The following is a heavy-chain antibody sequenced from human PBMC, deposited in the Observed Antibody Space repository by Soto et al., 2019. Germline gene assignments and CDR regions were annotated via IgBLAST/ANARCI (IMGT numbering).Heavy chain of an antibody. CDR3: ARIYCSGGSCPYGMDV. J-gene: IGHJ6*02. V-gene: IGHV3-33*01. CDR2: IWYDGSNK. D-gene: IGHD2-15*01. CDR1: GFTFSSYG. Sequence: GGSLRLSCAASGFTFSSYGMHWVRQAPGKGLEWVAVIWYDGSNKYYADSVKGRFTISRDNSKNTLYLQMNSLRAEDTAVYYCARIYCSGGSCPYGMDVWGQGTTVTVSS.